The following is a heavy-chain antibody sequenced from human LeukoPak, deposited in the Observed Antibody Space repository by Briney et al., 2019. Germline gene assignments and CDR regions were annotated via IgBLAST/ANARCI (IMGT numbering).Heavy chain of an antibody. D-gene: IGHD3-9*01. V-gene: IGHV5-51*01. Sequence: GESPKILCKGSGYSFTSYCIGCVSQMPPRRLEGMGVNYPGNSDTRYSPSFQGQVTISADKSISTAYLQWSSRKASDTAMYYCARRLYDIPVIDHWGQGTLVTVSS. CDR3: ARRLYDIPVIDH. CDR2: NYPGNSDT. J-gene: IGHJ4*02. CDR1: GYSFTSYC.